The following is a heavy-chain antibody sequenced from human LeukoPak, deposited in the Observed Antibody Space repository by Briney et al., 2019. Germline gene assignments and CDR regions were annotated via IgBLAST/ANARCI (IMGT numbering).Heavy chain of an antibody. CDR3: AKSDCSSTSCYIVDY. CDR2: ISGSGGST. V-gene: IGHV3-23*01. Sequence: PVGSLRLSCAASGFTFSSYAMSWVRQAPGKGLEWVSAISGSGGSTYYADSVKGRFTISRDNSKNTLYLQMNSLRAEDTAVYYCAKSDCSSTSCYIVDYWGQGTLVTVSS. D-gene: IGHD2-2*02. CDR1: GFTFSSYA. J-gene: IGHJ4*02.